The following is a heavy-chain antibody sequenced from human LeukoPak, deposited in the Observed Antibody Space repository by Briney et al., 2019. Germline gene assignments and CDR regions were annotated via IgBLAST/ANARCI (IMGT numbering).Heavy chain of an antibody. CDR3: ARLGYCSGGSCPNFDY. J-gene: IGHJ4*02. Sequence: GSSVKVSCKASGGTFSSYAISWVRQAPGQGLVWMGKIIPIFGTAHYAQKFQSRVTITTDESTSTAYMELSSLRSEDTAVYYCARLGYCSGGSCPNFDYWGQGTLVTVSS. CDR1: GGTFSSYA. V-gene: IGHV1-69*05. CDR2: IIPIFGTA. D-gene: IGHD2-15*01.